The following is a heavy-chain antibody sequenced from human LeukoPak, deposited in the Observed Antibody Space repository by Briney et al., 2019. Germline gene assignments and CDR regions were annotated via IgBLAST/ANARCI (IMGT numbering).Heavy chain of an antibody. D-gene: IGHD6-13*01. CDR1: GYSFTTYW. J-gene: IGHJ1*01. V-gene: IGHV5-51*01. CDR2: IYPGDSDT. CDR3: ARHGPSLAAASSD. Sequence: GESLKISCKGSGYSFTTYWIGWVRQMPGKGLEWMGIIYPGDSDTRYSPSSQGQVTISADKSISTAYLQWSSLKASNTAMYYCARHGPSLAAASSDWGQGTLVTVSS.